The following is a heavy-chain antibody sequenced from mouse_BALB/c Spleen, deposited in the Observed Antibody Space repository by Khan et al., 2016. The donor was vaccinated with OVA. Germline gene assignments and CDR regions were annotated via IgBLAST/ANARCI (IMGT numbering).Heavy chain of an antibody. V-gene: IGHV2-6-7*01. CDR3: AREIYYDYAYYYAMDY. J-gene: IGHJ4*01. D-gene: IGHD2-4*01. CDR2: IWGDGST. Sequence: VQLKQSGPGLVAPSQSLSITCTVSGFYLTDYGVNWVRQPPGKGLEWLGMIWGDGSTDYNSAHKSRLSISKDNSKSQVFLKMNSLHTDDTARYYCAREIYYDYAYYYAMDYWGQGTSVTVSS. CDR1: GFYLTDYG.